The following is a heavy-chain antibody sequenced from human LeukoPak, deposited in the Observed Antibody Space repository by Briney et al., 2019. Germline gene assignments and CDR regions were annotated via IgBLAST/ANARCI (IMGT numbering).Heavy chain of an antibody. CDR1: GYTFTNYA. CDR3: ARDPYSNSWVDFDY. Sequence: ASVKVSCKASGYTFTNYAMTWVRQAPGQGLEWMGWINTNNGNPTYAQGFTGRFVFSLDTFVSTACLQISSLKAEDTAIYYCARDPYSNSWVDFDYWGQGTLVTVSS. D-gene: IGHD6-13*01. CDR2: INTNNGNP. J-gene: IGHJ4*02. V-gene: IGHV7-4-1*02.